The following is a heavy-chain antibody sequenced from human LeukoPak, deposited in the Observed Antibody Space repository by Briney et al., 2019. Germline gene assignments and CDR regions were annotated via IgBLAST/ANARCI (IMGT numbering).Heavy chain of an antibody. CDR2: IYYSGST. CDR1: GGSVSSGSYY. D-gene: IGHD2-2*01. CDR3: ARTGYCSSASCSVVKQWLVRVYFDY. J-gene: IGHJ4*02. V-gene: IGHV4-61*01. Sequence: SETLSLTCIVSGGSVSSGSYYWSWIRQPPGKGLEWIGYIYYSGSTNYNPSLKSRVTISVDTSKNQFSLVLNSVTAADTAVYYCARTGYCSSASCSVVKQWLVRVYFDYWGQGTLVTVSS.